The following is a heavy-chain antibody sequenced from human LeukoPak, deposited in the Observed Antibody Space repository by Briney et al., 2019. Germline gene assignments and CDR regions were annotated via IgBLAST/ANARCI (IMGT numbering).Heavy chain of an antibody. CDR3: ARDRVTTTFDY. J-gene: IGHJ4*02. V-gene: IGHV3-74*01. Sequence: GGSLRLSCAASGFTFSSYWMHWVRQAPGKGLVWVSRISTDGSITNYADSVKGRFTISRDNSKNTLYLQMNSLRAEDTAVYYCARDRVTTTFDYWGQGTLVTVSS. D-gene: IGHD4-11*01. CDR2: ISTDGSIT. CDR1: GFTFSSYW.